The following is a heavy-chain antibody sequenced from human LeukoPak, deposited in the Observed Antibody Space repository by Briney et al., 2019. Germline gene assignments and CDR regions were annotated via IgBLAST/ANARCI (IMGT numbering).Heavy chain of an antibody. CDR1: GGSFSGYY. V-gene: IGHV4-34*01. CDR2: INHSGST. Sequence: PSETPSLTCAVYGGSFSGYYWSWIRQPPGKGLEWIGEINHSGSTNYNPSLKSRVTISVDTSKNQFSLKLSSVTAADTAVYYCARATSFVGDSSGYYRYYYYMDVWGKGTTVTISS. J-gene: IGHJ6*03. D-gene: IGHD3-22*01. CDR3: ARATSFVGDSSGYYRYYYYMDV.